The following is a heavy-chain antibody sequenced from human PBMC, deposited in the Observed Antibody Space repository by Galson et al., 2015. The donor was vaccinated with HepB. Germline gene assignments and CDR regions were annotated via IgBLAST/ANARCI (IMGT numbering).Heavy chain of an antibody. CDR2: INHSGST. Sequence: ETLSLTCAVYGGSFSGYYWSWIRQPPGKGLEWIGEINHSGSTNYNPSLKSRVTISVDTSKNQFSLKLSSVTAADTAVYYCARGMQYQLPGATTADYYYGMDVWGQGTTVTVS. D-gene: IGHD2-2*01. CDR3: ARGMQYQLPGATTADYYYGMDV. CDR1: GGSFSGYY. V-gene: IGHV4-34*01. J-gene: IGHJ6*02.